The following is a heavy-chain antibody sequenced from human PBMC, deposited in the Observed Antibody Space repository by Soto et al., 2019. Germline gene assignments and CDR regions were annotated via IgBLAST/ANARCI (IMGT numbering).Heavy chain of an antibody. CDR1: GFTLQNYA. CDR2: LIGGHYGT. D-gene: IGHD3-10*01. J-gene: IGHJ5*01. CDR3: AKGKSTGDIDWFDP. V-gene: IGHV3-23*01. Sequence: RGSLRLSCTASGFTLQNYAMAWVRQAPGKGLEWVSTLIGGHYGTAYSYSVKGRFTVSRDNSKNCLYLQMNSLGVEDTAMYFCAKGKSTGDIDWFDPWCQGSLVTVSS.